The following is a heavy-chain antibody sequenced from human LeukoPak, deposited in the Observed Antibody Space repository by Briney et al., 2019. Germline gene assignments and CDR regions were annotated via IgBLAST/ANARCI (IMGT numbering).Heavy chain of an antibody. Sequence: SGGSLRLSCAASGFTFRSYGMHWVRQAPGKGLEWVAVISYDGGNKYYADSVKGRFTIFRDNAKNSLYLQMNSLRAEDTAVYYCARGGFGFGTLDYWGQGTLVTVSS. CDR2: ISYDGGNK. V-gene: IGHV3-30*03. D-gene: IGHD1-1*01. CDR1: GFTFRSYG. J-gene: IGHJ4*02. CDR3: ARGGFGFGTLDY.